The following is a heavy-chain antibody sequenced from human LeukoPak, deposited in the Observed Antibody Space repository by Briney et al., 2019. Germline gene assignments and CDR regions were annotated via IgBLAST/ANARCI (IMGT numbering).Heavy chain of an antibody. CDR1: GYTFTSYG. D-gene: IGHD1-26*01. J-gene: IGHJ1*01. V-gene: IGHV1-18*01. CDR2: ISAYNGKT. CDR3: ARDRVPSGSSEAQH. Sequence: ASVKVSCKASGYTFTSYGISWVRQAPGQGLEWMGWISAYNGKTNYAQKLQGRVTMTTDTSTSTAYMELRSLRSDDTAVYYCARDRVPSGSSEAQHWGQGTLVTVSS.